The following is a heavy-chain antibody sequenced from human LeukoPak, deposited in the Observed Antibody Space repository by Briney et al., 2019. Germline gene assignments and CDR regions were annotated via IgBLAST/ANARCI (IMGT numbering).Heavy chain of an antibody. J-gene: IGHJ3*02. D-gene: IGHD3-10*01. V-gene: IGHV3-11*04. CDR3: ARDQYYSNDI. Sequence: KPGGSLRLSCAASGFTFSDYYMSWIRQAPGKGLEWVSYISNGAGTIYYADSVKGRFTISRDNAKNSLYLQMNSLRAEDTAVYYCARDQYYSNDIWGQGTMVTVSS. CDR2: ISNGAGTI. CDR1: GFTFSDYY.